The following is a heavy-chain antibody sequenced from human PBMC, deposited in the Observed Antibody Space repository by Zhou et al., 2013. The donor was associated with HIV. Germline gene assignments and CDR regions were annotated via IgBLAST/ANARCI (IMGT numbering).Heavy chain of an antibody. Sequence: QVQLIQSEAEVMKPGASVIVSCRVSGYALSELSIHWVRQPPGQGLEWMGRFDREDNTLSYPQHFEGRVDMFADTSTEIAYMQLRSLTFGDTAVYYCATDRDLDQRLRNSLRVWGQGTLDQRLF. J-gene: IGHJ3*01. D-gene: IGHD3-10*01. V-gene: IGHV1-24*01. CDR2: FDREDNTL. CDR3: ATDRDLDQRLRNSLRV. CDR1: GYALSELS.